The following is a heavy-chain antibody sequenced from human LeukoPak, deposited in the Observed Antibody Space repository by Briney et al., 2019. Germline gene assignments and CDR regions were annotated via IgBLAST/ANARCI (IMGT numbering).Heavy chain of an antibody. V-gene: IGHV4-39*01. Sequence: SETLSLSCTVSAASISSSYFYWIWIRPPPGKGLEWIGNVFHSGSTHYSPSLQSRVTISVDTSRKQFSLRLSAATAADTADSYCTRQRGWSWVNGYWGQGTLVTVSS. J-gene: IGHJ4*02. CDR2: VFHSGST. CDR1: AASISSSYFY. CDR3: TRQRGWSWVNGY. D-gene: IGHD1-26*01.